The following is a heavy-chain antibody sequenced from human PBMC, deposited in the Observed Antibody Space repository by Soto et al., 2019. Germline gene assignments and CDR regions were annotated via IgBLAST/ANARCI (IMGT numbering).Heavy chain of an antibody. V-gene: IGHV3-53*01. CDR3: ARGRFGMDV. CDR2: IYRDGNT. Sequence: XGSLRLSCAAATSGFGGSNYMTWVRQAPGKGLEWVSVIYRDGNTYYVDSVKGRFTISRDNSKNTLYLQMNSLRGEDTAVYYCARGRFGMDVWGQGTTVTVSS. J-gene: IGHJ6*02. CDR1: TSGFGGSNY.